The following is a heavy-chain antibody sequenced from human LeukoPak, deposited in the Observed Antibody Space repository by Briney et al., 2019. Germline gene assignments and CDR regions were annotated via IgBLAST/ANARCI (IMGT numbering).Heavy chain of an antibody. CDR1: GGSIRSTSYY. CDR3: ARRSTVAGRGRFDP. J-gene: IGHJ5*02. CDR2: VHYSGST. D-gene: IGHD6-19*01. V-gene: IGHV4-39*01. Sequence: SETLSLTCTVSGGSIRSTSYYWGWIRQPPGKGLECLGTVHYSGSTYDSPSLKSRVTISVDTSKNQFSLKLISVTAADTAVYYCARRSTVAGRGRFDPWGQGTLVTVSS.